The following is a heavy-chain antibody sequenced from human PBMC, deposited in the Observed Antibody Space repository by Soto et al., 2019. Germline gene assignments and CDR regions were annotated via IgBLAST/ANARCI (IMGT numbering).Heavy chain of an antibody. D-gene: IGHD2-15*01. J-gene: IGHJ4*02. Sequence: QVQLQQWGAGLLKPSETLSLTCAVYGGSFSGYYWSWIRQPPGKGLEWIGEINHSGSTNYNPSLKSRVTISVDTSKNQFSLKLSSVTAADTAVYYCARGSPIVVVVAATPDYWGQGTLVTVSS. CDR1: GGSFSGYY. CDR2: INHSGST. V-gene: IGHV4-34*01. CDR3: ARGSPIVVVVAATPDY.